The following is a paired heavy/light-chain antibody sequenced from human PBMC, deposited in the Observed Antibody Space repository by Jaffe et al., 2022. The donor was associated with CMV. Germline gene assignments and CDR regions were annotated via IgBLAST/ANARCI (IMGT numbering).Heavy chain of an antibody. V-gene: IGHV3-30*18. CDR1: GFTFSSFA. J-gene: IGHJ4*02. CDR3: AKDQDGGGWYIDY. CDR2: ISYDGINK. D-gene: IGHD6-19*01. Sequence: QVQLVESGGGVVQPGRSLRLSCAASGFTFSSFAMHWVRQSPGKGLEWMTFISYDGINKYYADSVKGRFTISRDNSKNTLYLQMDILRPEDSAVYYCAKDQDGGGWYIDYWGQGTLVTVSA.
Light chain of an antibody. V-gene: IGKV3-15*01. CDR1: RSVGSN. Sequence: TVMTQSPATLSVSLGEGATLSCRASRSVGSNLAWYQQKPGQSPRLLMHGASTRATGIPARFSGSGSGTEFTLTISSLQSEDFAVYYCQQYNNWPLFTFGPGTKVDIK. J-gene: IGKJ3*01. CDR2: GAS. CDR3: QQYNNWPLFT.